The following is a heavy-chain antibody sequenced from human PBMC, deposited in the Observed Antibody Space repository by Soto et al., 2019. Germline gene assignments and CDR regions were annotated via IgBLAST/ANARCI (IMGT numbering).Heavy chain of an antibody. D-gene: IGHD5-12*01. CDR3: AKGDNLGPKTGYAFDP. V-gene: IGHV6-1*01. CDR2: TYFRSKWYN. CDR1: GDSVSSNTAS. Sequence: SQTLSLTCAISGDSVSSNTASWNCIIHSPSRGLEWLGRTYFRSKWYNDYAVSVKSRIIINPDTSNNQFSLQLNSVTPEDTAVYFCAKGDNLGPKTGYAFDPWGQGIMVTV. J-gene: IGHJ5*02.